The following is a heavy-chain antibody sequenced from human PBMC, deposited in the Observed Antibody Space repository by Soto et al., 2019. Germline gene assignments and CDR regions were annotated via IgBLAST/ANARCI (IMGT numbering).Heavy chain of an antibody. D-gene: IGHD5-12*01. Sequence: PSETLSLTCAVYGGSFSGYYWSWIRQHPGKGLEWIGYIYYSGSTYYNPSLKSRVTISVDTSKNQFSLKLSSVTAADTAVYYCARVLSGYDSSVYFDYWGQGTLVTVSS. V-gene: IGHV4-31*11. CDR1: GGSFSGYY. CDR3: ARVLSGYDSSVYFDY. CDR2: IYYSGST. J-gene: IGHJ4*02.